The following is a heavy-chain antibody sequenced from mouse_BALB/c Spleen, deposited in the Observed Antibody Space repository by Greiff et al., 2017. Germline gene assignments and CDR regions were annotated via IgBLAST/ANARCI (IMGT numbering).Heavy chain of an antibody. V-gene: IGHV1-84*02. J-gene: IGHJ1*01. Sequence: VQLQQSGPELVKPGASVKISCKASGYTFTDYYINWVKQKPGQGLEWIGWIYPGSGNTKYNEKFKGKATLTVDTSSSTAYMQLSSLTSEDTAVYFCARSFITTVVNYWYFDVWGAGTTVTVSS. D-gene: IGHD1-1*01. CDR2: IYPGSGNT. CDR3: ARSFITTVVNYWYFDV. CDR1: GYTFTDYY.